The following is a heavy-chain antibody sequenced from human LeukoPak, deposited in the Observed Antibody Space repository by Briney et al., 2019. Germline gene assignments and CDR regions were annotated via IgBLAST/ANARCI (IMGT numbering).Heavy chain of an antibody. D-gene: IGHD2-21*02. V-gene: IGHV4-4*07. J-gene: IGHJ6*03. Sequence: PSETLSLTCTVSGGSISSYYWSWIRQPAGKGLEWIGRIYTSGSTNYNPSLKSPVTMSVDTSKNQFSLKLSSVTAADTAVYYCARISTVTASRAYYYYYYMDVWGKGTTVTVSS. CDR2: IYTSGST. CDR1: GGSISSYY. CDR3: ARISTVTASRAYYYYYYMDV.